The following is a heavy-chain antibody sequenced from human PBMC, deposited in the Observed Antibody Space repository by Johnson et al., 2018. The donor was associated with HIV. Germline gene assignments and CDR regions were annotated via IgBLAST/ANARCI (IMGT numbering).Heavy chain of an antibody. CDR2: INWNGGST. CDR1: GFTFNKYW. D-gene: IGHD1-26*01. J-gene: IGHJ3*02. CDR3: ARRWELHSNAFDI. V-gene: IGHV3-20*04. Sequence: VQLVESGGGLVQPGGSLRLSCAASGFTFNKYWMSWVRQAPGKGLEWVSGINWNGGSTGYADSVKGRFTISRDNAKNSLYLQMNNLRAEDTALYYCARRWELHSNAFDIWGQGTMDTVSS.